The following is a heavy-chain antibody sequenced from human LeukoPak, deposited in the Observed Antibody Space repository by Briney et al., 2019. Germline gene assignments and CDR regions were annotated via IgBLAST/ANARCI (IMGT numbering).Heavy chain of an antibody. CDR1: GFTFSSYA. CDR2: ISGSGGST. CDR3: AKEAGFLAVADPIDY. Sequence: GGSLRLSCAASGFTFSSYAMSWVRQAPGKGLEFVSVISGSGGSTYYGDSVKGRFTMSRDNSKNTLYLQMNSLRAEDTAVYYCAKEAGFLAVADPIDYWGQGTLVTVSS. D-gene: IGHD6-19*01. J-gene: IGHJ4*02. V-gene: IGHV3-23*01.